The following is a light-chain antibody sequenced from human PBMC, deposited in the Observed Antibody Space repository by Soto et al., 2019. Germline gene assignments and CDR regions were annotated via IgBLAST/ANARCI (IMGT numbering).Light chain of an antibody. V-gene: IGLV2-14*01. CDR1: SSDVGGYNS. CDR2: EVS. Sequence: QSALTQPASVSGSPGQSMTISCTGTSSDVGGYNSVSWYQQHPGKAPKLMIHEVSNRPSGVSNRFSGSKSGNTASLTISGLQTEDEADYYCSSYTTGGTVAFGGGTQLTVL. CDR3: SSYTTGGTVA. J-gene: IGLJ2*01.